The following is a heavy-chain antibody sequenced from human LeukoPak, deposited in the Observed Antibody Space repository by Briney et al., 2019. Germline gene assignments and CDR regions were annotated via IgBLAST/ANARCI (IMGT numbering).Heavy chain of an antibody. CDR3: ARAPHPYRGNYCFDY. Sequence: PGRSLRLSCAASGFTFSSYGMHWVRQAPGKGLEWVAVISYDGSNKYFADSVKDRFTVSRDNSKNTLYLQVNSLRPEDTAVYYCARAPHPYRGNYCFDYWGREPLVTVSS. J-gene: IGHJ4*02. V-gene: IGHV3-30*03. CDR1: GFTFSSYG. CDR2: ISYDGSNK. D-gene: IGHD1-26*01.